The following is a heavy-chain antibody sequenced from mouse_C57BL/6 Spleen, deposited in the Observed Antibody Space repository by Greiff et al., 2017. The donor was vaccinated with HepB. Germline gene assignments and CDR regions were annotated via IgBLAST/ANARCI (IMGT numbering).Heavy chain of an antibody. J-gene: IGHJ2*01. CDR1: GYSFTDYN. V-gene: IGHV1-39*01. CDR3: ARRGGLYDYEDFDY. Sequence: VHVKQSGPELVKPGASVKISCKASGYSFTDYNMNWVKQSNGKSLEWIGVINPNYGTTSYNQKFKGKATLTVDQSSSTAYMQLNSLTSEDSAVYYCARRGGLYDYEDFDYWGQGTTLTVSS. D-gene: IGHD2-4*01. CDR2: INPNYGTT.